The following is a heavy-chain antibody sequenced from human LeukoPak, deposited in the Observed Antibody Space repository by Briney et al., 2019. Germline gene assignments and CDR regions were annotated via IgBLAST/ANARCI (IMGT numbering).Heavy chain of an antibody. CDR2: IYTSGST. Sequence: PSETLSLTCTVSGGSISSYYWSWIRQPPGKGLEWIEYIYTSGSTNYNPSLKSRVTISVDTSKNQFSLKLSSATAADTAVYYCARHGVLSSSSADLYIDYWGQGTLVTVSS. CDR3: ARHGVLSSSSADLYIDY. J-gene: IGHJ4*02. D-gene: IGHD6-6*01. V-gene: IGHV4-4*09. CDR1: GGSISSYY.